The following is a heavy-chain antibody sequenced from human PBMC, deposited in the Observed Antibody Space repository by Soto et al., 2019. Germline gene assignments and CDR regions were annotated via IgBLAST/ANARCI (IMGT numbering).Heavy chain of an antibody. CDR1: WFTFSSYS. CDR2: ISSSSSYI. Sequence: GGSLRLSWAASWFTFSSYSMNWVRQAPGKGLEWVSSISSSSSYIYYADSVKGRFTISRDNAKNSLYLQMNSLRAEDTAVYYCEREGYCSSTSCYWAVYYFDYWGKGTLVPVSS. J-gene: IGHJ4*02. D-gene: IGHD2-2*01. CDR3: EREGYCSSTSCYWAVYYFDY. V-gene: IGHV3-21*01.